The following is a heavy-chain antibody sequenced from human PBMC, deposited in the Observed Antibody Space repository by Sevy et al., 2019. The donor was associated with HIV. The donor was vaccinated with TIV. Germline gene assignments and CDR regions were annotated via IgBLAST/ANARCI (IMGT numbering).Heavy chain of an antibody. CDR2: IYPGDCDT. V-gene: IGHV5-51*01. J-gene: IGHJ4*02. CDR3: ARRFYGAKGLYYFDY. CDR1: GYSFTSYW. D-gene: IGHD4-17*01. Sequence: GESLKISCKGSGYSFTSYWIGWVRQMPGKGLEWMGIIYPGDCDTRYSPSFQGQVTISADKSISTAYLQWSSLKASATAMYYCARRFYGAKGLYYFDYWGQGTLVTVSS.